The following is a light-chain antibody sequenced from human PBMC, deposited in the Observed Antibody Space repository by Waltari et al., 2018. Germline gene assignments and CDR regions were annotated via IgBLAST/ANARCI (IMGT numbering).Light chain of an antibody. CDR2: DVT. V-gene: IGLV2-14*03. Sequence: QSALTQPASVSGSPGQSITISCTGASTDVGDYNYVSWYQQIPGKAPNVIIYDVTKRPAGVSNRFFGYKSGNSACLSISGLQAEDEAHYYCCSYAGRSTWVFGGGTKVTVL. CDR1: STDVGDYNY. CDR3: CSYAGRSTWV. J-gene: IGLJ3*02.